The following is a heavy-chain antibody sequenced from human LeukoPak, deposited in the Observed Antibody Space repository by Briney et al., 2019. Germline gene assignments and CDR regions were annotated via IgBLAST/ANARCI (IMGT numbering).Heavy chain of an antibody. J-gene: IGHJ4*02. CDR2: ISYSGNT. D-gene: IGHD4-17*01. CDR1: GGSVSSSAYY. Sequence: PSETLSLTCTVSGGSVSSSAYYWSWIRQHPGKGLEWIGYISYSGNTYYNPSLRSRASISADTPKSQFSLKLSSTTAADTAVYYCARATVATPSEFDYWGQGTLVTVSS. CDR3: ARATVATPSEFDY. V-gene: IGHV4-31*03.